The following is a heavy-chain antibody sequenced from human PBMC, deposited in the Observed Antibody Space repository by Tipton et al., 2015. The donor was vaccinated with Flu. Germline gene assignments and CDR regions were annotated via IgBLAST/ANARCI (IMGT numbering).Heavy chain of an antibody. CDR3: ARDPDGGNSLNWYFDL. CDR2: IIPIFGTA. J-gene: IGHJ2*01. CDR1: GGTFSSYA. D-gene: IGHD4-23*01. V-gene: IGHV1-69*12. Sequence: VQLVQSGAEVKKPGSSVKVSCKASGGTFSSYAISWERQAPGQGLEWMGGIIPIFGTANYAQKFQGRVTITADESTSTAYMELGSLRSEDTAVYYCARDPDGGNSLNWYFDLWGRGTLVTVSS.